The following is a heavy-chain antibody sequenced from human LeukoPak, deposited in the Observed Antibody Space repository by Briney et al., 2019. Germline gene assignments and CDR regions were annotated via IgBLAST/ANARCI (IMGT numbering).Heavy chain of an antibody. J-gene: IGHJ5*02. D-gene: IGHD3-10*01. CDR2: IWYDGSNK. Sequence: GGSLRLSCAASGFTFSSYGMHWVRQAPGKGLEWVAVIWYDGSNKYYADSVKGRFTISRDNSKNTLYLQMNSLRAEDTAVYYCARDFLYYGSENPGGFDPWGQGTLVTVSS. CDR1: GFTFSSYG. V-gene: IGHV3-33*01. CDR3: ARDFLYYGSENPGGFDP.